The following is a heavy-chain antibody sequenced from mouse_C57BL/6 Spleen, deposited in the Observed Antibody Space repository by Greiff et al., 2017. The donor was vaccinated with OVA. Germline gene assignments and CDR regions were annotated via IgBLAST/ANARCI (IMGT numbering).Heavy chain of an antibody. CDR1: GFTFSDYG. Sequence: EVQLVESGGGLVKPGGSLKLSCAASGFTFSDYGMHWVRQAPEKGLEWVGYISSGSSNIYYADKVKGRFTIARDNAKNTLYLQMTSLKSEDTAMYYCAWQGVLRLRLRSLAMDYWGQGTSVTVSS. D-gene: IGHD3-2*02. CDR3: AWQGVLRLRLRSLAMDY. CDR2: ISSGSSNI. J-gene: IGHJ4*01. V-gene: IGHV5-17*01.